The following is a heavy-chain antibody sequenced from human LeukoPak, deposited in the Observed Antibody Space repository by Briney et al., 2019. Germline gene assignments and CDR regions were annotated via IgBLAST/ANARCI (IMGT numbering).Heavy chain of an antibody. CDR3: ARDDNSGYYLGASDY. CDR2: ISSSSSYI. D-gene: IGHD3-22*01. V-gene: IGHV3-21*01. CDR1: GFTFSTYS. J-gene: IGHJ4*02. Sequence: GGSLRLSCAASGFTFSTYSMNWVRQAPGKGLGWVSSISSSSSYIYYGGSVKGRFTISRDNAKNSLFLQMNSLRAEDTAVYYCARDDNSGYYLGASDYWGQGTLVTVSS.